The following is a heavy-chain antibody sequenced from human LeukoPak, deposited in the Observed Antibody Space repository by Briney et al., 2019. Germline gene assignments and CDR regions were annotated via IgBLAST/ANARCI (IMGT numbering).Heavy chain of an antibody. J-gene: IGHJ4*02. V-gene: IGHV3-30*04. CDR2: ISYDGSNK. CDR1: GFTFSSYA. Sequence: GGSLRLSCAASGFTFSSYAMHWVRKAPGKGLEWVAVISYDGSNKNYADSVKGRFTISRDNSKNTLYLQMNSLRAEDTTVYYCARGVRIAVAGYIDYWGQGTLVTVSS. D-gene: IGHD6-19*01. CDR3: ARGVRIAVAGYIDY.